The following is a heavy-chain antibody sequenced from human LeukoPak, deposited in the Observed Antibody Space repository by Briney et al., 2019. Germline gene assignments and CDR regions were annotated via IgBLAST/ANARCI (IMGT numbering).Heavy chain of an antibody. J-gene: IGHJ5*02. CDR2: ISSSSSYI. CDR3: ARETYYYDSSGYYWFDP. CDR1: GFTFSSYS. V-gene: IGHV3-21*01. Sequence: GGSLRLSCAASGFTFSSYSMNWVRQAPGKGLEWVSSISSSSSYIYYADSVKGRFTISRDNAKNSLYLQMNSLRAAATAVYYCARETYYYDSSGYYWFDPWGQGTLVTVSS. D-gene: IGHD3-22*01.